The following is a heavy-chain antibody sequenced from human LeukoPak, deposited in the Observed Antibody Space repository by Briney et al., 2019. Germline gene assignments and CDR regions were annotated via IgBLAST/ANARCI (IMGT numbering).Heavy chain of an antibody. J-gene: IGHJ4*02. CDR3: AKHLRTSVWFFDS. CDR2: ISGSSLTT. Sequence: GGSLRLSCAASGFTFSSYALSWVRQAPGKGLEWVSLISGSSLTTDYADSVKGRFTISRDNSKNTLSLQMSGLNADDTAVYYCAKHLRTSVWFFDSWGQGTLVTVSS. CDR1: GFTFSSYA. D-gene: IGHD6-19*01. V-gene: IGHV3-23*01.